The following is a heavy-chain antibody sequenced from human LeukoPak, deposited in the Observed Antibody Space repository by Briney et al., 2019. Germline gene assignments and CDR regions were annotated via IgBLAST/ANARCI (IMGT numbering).Heavy chain of an antibody. V-gene: IGHV1-69*13. CDR3: ASRVGSGWYALYFDY. Sequence: ASVKVSCKASGGTFSSYAISWVRQAPGQGLGWMGGIIPIFGTANYAQKFQGRVTITADESTSTAYMELSSLRSEDTAVYYCASRVGSGWYALYFDYWGQGTLVTVSS. CDR1: GGTFSSYA. J-gene: IGHJ4*02. CDR2: IIPIFGTA. D-gene: IGHD6-19*01.